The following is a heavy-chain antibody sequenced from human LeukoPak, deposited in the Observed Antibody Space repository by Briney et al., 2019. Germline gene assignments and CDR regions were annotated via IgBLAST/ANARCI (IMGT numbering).Heavy chain of an antibody. CDR2: INPNSGGT. J-gene: IGHJ4*02. D-gene: IGHD4-17*01. Sequence: ASVKVSCKASGYTFTGYYMHWARQAPGQGLEWMGWINPNSGGTNYAQKFQGRVTMTRDTSISTAYMELSRLRSDDTAVYYCARVGDFYGDYVYFDYWGQGTLVTVSS. CDR3: ARVGDFYGDYVYFDY. CDR1: GYTFTGYY. V-gene: IGHV1-2*02.